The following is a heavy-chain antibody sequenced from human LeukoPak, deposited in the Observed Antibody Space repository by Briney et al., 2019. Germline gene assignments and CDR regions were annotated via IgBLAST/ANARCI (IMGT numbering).Heavy chain of an antibody. J-gene: IGHJ4*02. CDR3: ARDSGFCSGGSCYPPAQSY. CDR1: GYTFTSYG. CDR2: ISVYNGNT. V-gene: IGHV1-18*01. Sequence: ASVKVSCKASGYTFTSYGFTWVRQAPGQGLEWMGWISVYNGNTNYSQSLQGRVSMTIDTSATTAYMELGSLRSDDTAVYYCARDSGFCSGGSCYPPAQSYWGQGTLVTVSS. D-gene: IGHD2-15*01.